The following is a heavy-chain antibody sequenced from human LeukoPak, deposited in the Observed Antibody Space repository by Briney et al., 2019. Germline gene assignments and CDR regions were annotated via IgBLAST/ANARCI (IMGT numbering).Heavy chain of an antibody. J-gene: IGHJ4*02. D-gene: IGHD2-2*01. CDR2: INPNSGGT. Sequence: ASVKVSCKASGYTFTGYYMHWVRQAPGQGLEWMGWINPNSGGTNYAQKFQGRVTMTRDTSISTAYMELSRLRSDDTAVYYCARGEIDVVVPAAILRYFDYWGQGTLVTVSS. V-gene: IGHV1-2*02. CDR3: ARGEIDVVVPAAILRYFDY. CDR1: GYTFTGYY.